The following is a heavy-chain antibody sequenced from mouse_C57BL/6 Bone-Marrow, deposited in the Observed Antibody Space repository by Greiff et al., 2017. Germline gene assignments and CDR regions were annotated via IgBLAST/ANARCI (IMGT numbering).Heavy chain of an antibody. J-gene: IGHJ2*01. D-gene: IGHD1-1*01. CDR2: IDPSGSYT. Sequence: QVQLQQPGAELVMPGASVKLSCKASGYTFTSYWMHWVKQRPGQGLEWIGEIDPSGSYTNYNQKFKGTSTLTVDKSSSTPYMQITRLTSEDSAVYYCAREYSWDYFAYWGQGTPLTVSS. CDR3: AREYSWDYFAY. CDR1: GYTFTSYW. V-gene: IGHV1-69*01.